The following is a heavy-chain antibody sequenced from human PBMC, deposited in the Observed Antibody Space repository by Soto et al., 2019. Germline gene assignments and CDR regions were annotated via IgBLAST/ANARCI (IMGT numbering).Heavy chain of an antibody. D-gene: IGHD3-3*01. J-gene: IGHJ6*02. CDR2: IIPIFGTA. CDR3: ARDKWGSITIFDYYGMDV. CDR1: GGTFSSYA. Sequence: SVKVSCNASGGTFSSYAISWVRQAPGQGLEWMGGIIPIFGTANYAQKFQGRVTITADESTSTAYMELSSLRSEDTAVYYCARDKWGSITIFDYYGMDVWGQGTTVTVSS. V-gene: IGHV1-69*13.